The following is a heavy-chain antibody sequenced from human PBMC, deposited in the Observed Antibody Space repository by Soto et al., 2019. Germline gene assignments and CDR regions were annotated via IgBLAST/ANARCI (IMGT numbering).Heavy chain of an antibody. Sequence: QLQLQESGSGLVKPSQTLSLTCAVSGGSISSGGYSWSWIRQPPGKGLEWIGYIYHSGSTYYNPSLKSRVTISVDRSKNQFSLKLRSVTAADTAVYYCARADGHYFDYWGQGTLVTVSS. CDR3: ARADGHYFDY. CDR1: GGSISSGGYS. CDR2: IYHSGST. J-gene: IGHJ4*02. V-gene: IGHV4-30-2*01.